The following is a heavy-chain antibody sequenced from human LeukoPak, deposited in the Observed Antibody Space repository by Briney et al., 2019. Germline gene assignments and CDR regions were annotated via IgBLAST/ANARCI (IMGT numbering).Heavy chain of an antibody. Sequence: SETLSLTCTVSGGSISSGGYYWSWIRQPAGKGLEWIGRIYTSGSTNYNPSLKSRVTMSVDTSKNQFSLKLSSVTAADTAVYYCARESYSLIDYWGQGTLVTVSS. D-gene: IGHD2-15*01. CDR1: GGSISSGGYY. V-gene: IGHV4-61*02. CDR2: IYTSGST. J-gene: IGHJ4*02. CDR3: ARESYSLIDY.